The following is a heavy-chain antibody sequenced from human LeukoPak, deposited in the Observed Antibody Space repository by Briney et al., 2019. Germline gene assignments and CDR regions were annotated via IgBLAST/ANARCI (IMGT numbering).Heavy chain of an antibody. CDR1: GFTFSTYS. V-gene: IGHV3-30*18. CDR2: ISYDGSNK. J-gene: IGHJ4*02. Sequence: PGGSLRLSCAASGFTFSTYSMNWVRQAPGKGLEWVAVISYDGSNKYYADSVKGRFTISRDNSKNTLYLQMNSLRAEDTAVYYCAKAKLRYFDWCDYWGQGTLVTVSS. D-gene: IGHD3-9*01. CDR3: AKAKLRYFDWCDY.